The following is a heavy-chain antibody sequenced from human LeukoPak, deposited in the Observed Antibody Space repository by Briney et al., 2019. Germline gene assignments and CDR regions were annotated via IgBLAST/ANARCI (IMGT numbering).Heavy chain of an antibody. CDR3: ARDEPTGGRGAFDI. Sequence: PGSSLRLSCAASRFTFSSYWMSWVRQAPGKGLEWVANINQDGSVKYYVDSVKGRFTISRDNAKNSLYLQMSSRRVEDTAVYYCARDEPTGGRGAFDIWGQGTMVTVSS. CDR2: INQDGSVK. D-gene: IGHD3-10*01. V-gene: IGHV3-7*01. J-gene: IGHJ3*02. CDR1: RFTFSSYW.